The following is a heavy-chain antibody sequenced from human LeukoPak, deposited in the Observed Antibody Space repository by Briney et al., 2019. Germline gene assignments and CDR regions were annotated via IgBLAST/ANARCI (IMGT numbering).Heavy chain of an antibody. V-gene: IGHV4-59*08. J-gene: IGHJ3*02. D-gene: IGHD3-22*01. CDR2: IYYSGST. CDR3: ARHVDYDSSGYPEHDAFDI. Sequence: SETLSLTCPVSGGSISSYYWSWIRQPPGKGLEWIGYIYYSGSTNYNPSLKSRVTISVDTSKNQFSLKLSSVTAADTAVYYCARHVDYDSSGYPEHDAFDIWGQGTMVTVSS. CDR1: GGSISSYY.